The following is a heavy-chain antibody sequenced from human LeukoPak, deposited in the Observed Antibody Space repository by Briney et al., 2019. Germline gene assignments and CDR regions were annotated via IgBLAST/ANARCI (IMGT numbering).Heavy chain of an antibody. D-gene: IGHD3-22*01. CDR1: GGSFSGYY. J-gene: IGHJ4*02. Sequence: SETLSLTCAVYGGSFSGYYWSWIRQPPGKGLEWIGEINHSGNTNYNPSLKSRVTISVDTSKDQFSLKLSSVTAADTAVYYCAKDRGRYYDSSGHYWGYYFDSWGQGILVTVST. V-gene: IGHV4-34*01. CDR3: AKDRGRYYDSSGHYWGYYFDS. CDR2: INHSGNT.